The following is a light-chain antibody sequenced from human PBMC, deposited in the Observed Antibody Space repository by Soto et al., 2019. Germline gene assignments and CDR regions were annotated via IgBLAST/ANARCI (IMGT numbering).Light chain of an antibody. Sequence: QSVLTQPASVSGSPGQSITISCTGTSSDVGGYYYVSWYQLHPGTAPKLLIYDDSNRPSGVPDRFSGSKSGTSASLAITGPQAEDEADYYCQSYDSSLRGYVFGTGTKVTVL. V-gene: IGLV2-14*01. CDR2: DDS. J-gene: IGLJ1*01. CDR3: QSYDSSLRGYV. CDR1: SSDVGGYYY.